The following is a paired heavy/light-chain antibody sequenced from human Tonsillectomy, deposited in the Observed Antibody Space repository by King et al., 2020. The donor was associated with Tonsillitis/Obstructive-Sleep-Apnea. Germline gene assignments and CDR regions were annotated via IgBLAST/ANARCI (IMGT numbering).Light chain of an antibody. CDR1: SSDVGGYNY. CDR3: SSYTSSSTLV. Sequence: QSALTQPASVSGSPGQSITISCTGTSSDVGGYNYVSWYQQHPGKAPKLMIYDVSNRPSGVSNRFSGSKSGNTASLTISGLQAEDEADYYCSSYTSSSTLVFGTGTKVTVL. V-gene: IGLV2-14*01. J-gene: IGLJ1*01. CDR2: DVS.
Heavy chain of an antibody. Sequence: EVQLVESGGGLLQPGGSLRLSCAASGFTFSSFDMHWVRQATGKGLEWVSSIGTAGDTYYPGSVKGRFTISRENAKNSLYLQMNSLRAGDTAVYYCARAGQRCSRGSCLGSYYYYYYMDVWGKGTTVTVSS. D-gene: IGHD2-15*01. CDR1: GFTFSSFD. CDR2: IGTAGDT. CDR3: ARAGQRCSRGSCLGSYYYYYYMDV. J-gene: IGHJ6*03. V-gene: IGHV3-13*04.